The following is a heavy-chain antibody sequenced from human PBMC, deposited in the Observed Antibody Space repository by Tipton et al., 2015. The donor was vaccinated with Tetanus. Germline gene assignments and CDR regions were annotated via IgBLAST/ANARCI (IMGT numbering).Heavy chain of an antibody. CDR2: IYTSGST. V-gene: IGHV4-4*07. CDR1: GGSISSYY. D-gene: IGHD3-10*01. CDR3: ATDYGSGSYWGIGYGMDV. Sequence: LRLSCTVSGGSISSYYWSWIRQPAGKGLEWIGRIYTSGSTNYNPSLKSRVTMSVDTSKNQFSLKLSSVTAADTAVYYCATDYGSGSYWGIGYGMDVWGQGTTVTVSS. J-gene: IGHJ6*02.